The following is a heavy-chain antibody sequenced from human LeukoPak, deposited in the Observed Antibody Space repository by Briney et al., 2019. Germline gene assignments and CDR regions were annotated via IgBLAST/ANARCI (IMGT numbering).Heavy chain of an antibody. CDR2: IYYGGST. J-gene: IGHJ5*02. CDR1: GGSISSSSYY. CDR3: ARLPPQLWFDP. Sequence: KPSETLSLTCTVSGGSISSSSYYWGWIRQPPGKGLEWIGSIYYGGSTYYNPSLKSRVTISVDTSKNQFSLKLSSVTAADTAVYYCARLPPQLWFDPWGQGTLVTVSS. V-gene: IGHV4-39*01. D-gene: IGHD1-1*01.